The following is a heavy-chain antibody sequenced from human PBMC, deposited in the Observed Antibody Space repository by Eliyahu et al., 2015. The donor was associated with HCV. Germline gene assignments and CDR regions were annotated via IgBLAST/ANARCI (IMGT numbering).Heavy chain of an antibody. J-gene: IGHJ4*02. CDR2: ITPMFGTP. CDR3: ARAGDGFYRSSLY. Sequence: QVQLAQSGAEVKKPGSSVRVSCTASGGTFASYTISWVRQAPGQGLEWMGGITPMFGTPTYAQRFQGRLTIVADVSTTTSYMDLSDLRPDDTAVYFCARAGDGFYRSSLYWGQGSPVTVSS. D-gene: IGHD6-19*01. CDR1: GGTFASYT. V-gene: IGHV1-69*01.